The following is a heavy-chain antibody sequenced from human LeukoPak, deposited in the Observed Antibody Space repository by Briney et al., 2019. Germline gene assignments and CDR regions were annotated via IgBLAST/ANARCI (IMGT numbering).Heavy chain of an antibody. D-gene: IGHD2-15*01. Sequence: ASVKVSCKASGYTFTSYGISWVRQAPGQGLEGMGWISAYNGNTNYAQKLQGRVTMTTDTSTSTAYMELRSLRSDDTAVYYCARDRRYCSGGSCYSAYNWFDPWGQGTLVTVSS. CDR2: ISAYNGNT. V-gene: IGHV1-18*01. CDR3: ARDRRYCSGGSCYSAYNWFDP. J-gene: IGHJ5*02. CDR1: GYTFTSYG.